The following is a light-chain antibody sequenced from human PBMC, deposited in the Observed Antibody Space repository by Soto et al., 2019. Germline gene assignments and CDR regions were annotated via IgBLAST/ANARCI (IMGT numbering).Light chain of an antibody. V-gene: IGKV1-27*01. J-gene: IGKJ4*01. CDR2: AAS. Sequence: DIPMTQSPSSLSASLGDRVTITCRASQGINIYLAWYQQKPGKPPKLLISAASVLKSGVPSRFSGSGSGTDFTLTIDSLQPEDVATYYCQKYDSALGTFGGGTKVEIK. CDR3: QKYDSALGT. CDR1: QGINIY.